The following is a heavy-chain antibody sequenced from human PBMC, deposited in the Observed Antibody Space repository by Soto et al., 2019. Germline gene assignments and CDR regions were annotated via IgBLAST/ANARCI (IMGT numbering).Heavy chain of an antibody. CDR2: ISGRCGST. J-gene: IGHJ4*02. D-gene: IGHD6-6*01. CDR1: GFTFSSYA. Sequence: EVQLLESGGGLVQPGGSLRLSCAASGFTFSSYAMSWVRQAPGKGLEWVSAISGRCGSTYYADSVKGRCTIPRDNSKNTLDKQMNSLRAKDTAVYYCAKARGHAALRGNDFDYWGQGTLVTVSS. V-gene: IGHV3-23*01. CDR3: AKARGHAALRGNDFDY.